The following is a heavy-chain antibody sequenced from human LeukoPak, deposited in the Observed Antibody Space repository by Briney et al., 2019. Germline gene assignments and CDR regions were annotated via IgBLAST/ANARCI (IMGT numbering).Heavy chain of an antibody. Sequence: ASVKVSCKASGYTFTSYDLNWVRQATGQGLEWMGWINPNSGGTNYAQKFQGRVTMTRDTSISTAYMELSRLRSDDTAVYYCARGYCTNGVCWSYFDYWGQGTLVTVSS. V-gene: IGHV1-2*02. D-gene: IGHD2-8*01. CDR2: INPNSGGT. J-gene: IGHJ4*02. CDR1: GYTFTSYD. CDR3: ARGYCTNGVCWSYFDY.